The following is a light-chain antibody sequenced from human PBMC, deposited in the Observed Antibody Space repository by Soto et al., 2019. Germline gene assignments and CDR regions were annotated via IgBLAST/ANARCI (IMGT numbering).Light chain of an antibody. J-gene: IGLJ1*01. V-gene: IGLV1-40*01. CDR1: SSNIGAGYD. CDR2: GNN. CDR3: QSYDSSLSGYV. Sequence: QSVLTQPPSVSGAPGQKVTISCTGSSSNIGAGYDVNWYHQLPGTAPKLLIHGNNNRPSGVPDRFSGSKSGTSASLAITGLQAEDEADYFCQSYDSSLSGYVFGTGTKLT.